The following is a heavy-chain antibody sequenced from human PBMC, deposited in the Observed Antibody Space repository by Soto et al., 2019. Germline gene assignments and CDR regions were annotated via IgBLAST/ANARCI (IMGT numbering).Heavy chain of an antibody. D-gene: IGHD6-19*01. J-gene: IGHJ4*02. CDR2: IKQDGSEK. CDR1: GFTFSSYW. V-gene: IGHV3-7*01. CDR3: ARERTGSFY. Sequence: EVQLVESGGGLVEPGGSLRLSCAASGFTFSSYWISWVRQAPGKGLEWVANIKQDGSEKYYVDSVKGRFTISRDNAKNSLYLQMNSLRAEDTAVYYCARERTGSFYWGQGTLVTVSS.